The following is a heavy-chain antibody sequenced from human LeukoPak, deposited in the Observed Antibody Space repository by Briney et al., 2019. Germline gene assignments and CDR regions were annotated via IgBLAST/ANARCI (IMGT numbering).Heavy chain of an antibody. V-gene: IGHV3-23*01. J-gene: IGHJ3*02. Sequence: PGGSLRLSCAASGFTFSSYAMSWVRQAPGKGLEWVSAISGSGGSTYYADSVKGRFTISRDNSKNTLYLQMNSLRAEDTAVYYCAGECASGGSCYDAFDIWGQGTMVTVSS. CDR3: AGECASGGSCYDAFDI. CDR1: GFTFSSYA. D-gene: IGHD2-15*01. CDR2: ISGSGGST.